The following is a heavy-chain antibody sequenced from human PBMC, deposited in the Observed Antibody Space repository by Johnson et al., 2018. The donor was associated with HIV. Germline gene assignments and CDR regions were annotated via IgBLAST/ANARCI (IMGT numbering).Heavy chain of an antibody. CDR2: ISYDGSNK. CDR1: GFTFSSYA. Sequence: QVQLVESGGGVVQPGRSLRLSCAASGFTFSSYAMHWVRQAPGKGLAWVAVISYDGSNKYYADSVKGRFTISRDNSKNTLYLQMNSLRAEDTAVYYCARAGGILGVEDAVDIWGQGTMVTVSS. J-gene: IGHJ3*02. CDR3: ARAGGILGVEDAVDI. D-gene: IGHD3-3*01. V-gene: IGHV3-30*04.